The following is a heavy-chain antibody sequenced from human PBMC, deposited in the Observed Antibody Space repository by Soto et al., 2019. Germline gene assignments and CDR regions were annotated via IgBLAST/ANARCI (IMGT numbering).Heavy chain of an antibody. V-gene: IGHV3-66*01. D-gene: IGHD3-10*01. J-gene: IGHJ3*02. CDR2: IYSGGST. CDR1: GFTVSSNY. CDR3: ARDLRGAHDAFDI. Sequence: EVQLVESGGGLVQPGGSLRLSCAASGFTVSSNYMSWVRQAPGKGLEWVSVIYSGGSTYYADSVKGSCTISSDNSKNTLYFQMNGLRAVNTAVYYCARDLRGAHDAFDIWGQGTMVTVSS.